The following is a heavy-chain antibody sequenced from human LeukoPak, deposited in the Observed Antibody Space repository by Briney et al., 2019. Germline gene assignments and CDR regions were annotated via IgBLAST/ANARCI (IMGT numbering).Heavy chain of an antibody. Sequence: SVKVSCKASGGTFSSYAISWARQAPGQGLEWMGGIIPIFGTANYAQKFQGRVTITADESTSTAYMELSGLRSEDTAVYYCARDRGWAGYTYGFYYWGQGTLVTVSS. D-gene: IGHD5-18*01. CDR3: ARDRGWAGYTYGFYY. V-gene: IGHV1-69*13. CDR1: GGTFSSYA. J-gene: IGHJ4*02. CDR2: IIPIFGTA.